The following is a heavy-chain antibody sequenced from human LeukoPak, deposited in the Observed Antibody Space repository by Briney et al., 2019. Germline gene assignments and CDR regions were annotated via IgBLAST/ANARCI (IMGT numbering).Heavy chain of an antibody. D-gene: IGHD3-22*01. CDR3: ARDANYYDSRGENYFNY. CDR1: RFAFNSYW. Sequence: PGGSLRLSCAASRFAFNSYWMSWVRQAPGKGLEWVANIKRDGSDTYYVDSVKGRFTISRDNDKSSLYLQLNSLRVEDTAVYYCARDANYYDSRGENYFNYWGQGTLVTVSS. J-gene: IGHJ4*02. CDR2: IKRDGSDT. V-gene: IGHV3-7*01.